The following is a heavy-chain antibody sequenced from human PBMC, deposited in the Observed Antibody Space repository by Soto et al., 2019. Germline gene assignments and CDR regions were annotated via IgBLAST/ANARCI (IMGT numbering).Heavy chain of an antibody. Sequence: EVQLVESGGGLLQPGGSLRLSCAASGFTFSGHAMTWVRQAPGKRLEWVSAISGSGNSAYYADSVKGRFTISRDNFENTVYLQMNSLVAEDTAVYYCARDLKSTWIIDVWGQGSMVTVSS. D-gene: IGHD1-1*01. CDR1: GFTFSGHA. CDR3: ARDLKSTWIIDV. CDR2: ISGSGNSA. V-gene: IGHV3-23*04. J-gene: IGHJ3*01.